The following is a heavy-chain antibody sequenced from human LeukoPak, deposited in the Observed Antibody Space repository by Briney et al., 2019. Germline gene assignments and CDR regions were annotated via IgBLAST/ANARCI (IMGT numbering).Heavy chain of an antibody. Sequence: SETLSLTCTVSGGSISSYYWSWIRQPPGKGLEWIGYIYYSGSTNYNPSLKSRVTISVDTSKNQFSMKLSSVTAADTAVYYCARAAGPLAAPDFWGQGTPVTVSS. V-gene: IGHV4-59*01. CDR3: ARAAGPLAAPDF. CDR2: IYYSGST. D-gene: IGHD6-13*01. CDR1: GGSISSYY. J-gene: IGHJ4*02.